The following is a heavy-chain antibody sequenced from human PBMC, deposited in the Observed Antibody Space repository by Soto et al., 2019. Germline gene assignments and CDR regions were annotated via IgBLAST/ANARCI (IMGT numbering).Heavy chain of an antibody. CDR2: IYPGDSDT. Sequence: GASLKISCKGSGYSFTSYWIGWVRQMPGKGLEWMGIIYPGDSDTSYSPSFQGQVTISADKSISTAYLQWSSLKASDTAMYYCARQTYSSSSETNYYYYGMDVCGQGTTVTVSS. J-gene: IGHJ6*02. CDR1: GYSFTSYW. CDR3: ARQTYSSSSETNYYYYGMDV. V-gene: IGHV5-51*01. D-gene: IGHD6-6*01.